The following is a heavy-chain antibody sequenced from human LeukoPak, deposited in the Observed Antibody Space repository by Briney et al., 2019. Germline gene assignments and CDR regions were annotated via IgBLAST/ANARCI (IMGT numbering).Heavy chain of an antibody. J-gene: IGHJ4*02. D-gene: IGHD6-19*01. CDR2: ITWNADNT. V-gene: IGHV3-20*04. Sequence: RPGGSLILSCAASGFTFDDYGMSWVRQVPGRGLEWVSGITWNADNTGYAEAVKGRFTISRDNAKNSLYLQMNSLRAEDTALYYCARDWRSGYSIDNWGQGTLVTVSS. CDR3: ARDWRSGYSIDN. CDR1: GFTFDDYG.